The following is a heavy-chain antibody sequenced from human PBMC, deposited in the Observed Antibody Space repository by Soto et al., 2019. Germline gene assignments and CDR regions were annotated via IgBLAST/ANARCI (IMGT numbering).Heavy chain of an antibody. CDR2: ISSHGNDK. D-gene: IGHD6-13*01. CDR3: AKDRDIAGGRVRGALDI. CDR1: AFTFNNFA. V-gene: IGHV3-30*18. Sequence: GSLRLSCAASAFTFNNFAMHWVRQAPGKGLEWVTVISSHGNDKYYADSVKGRFTISRDNSKNTLYLQMNSLRTEDTAVYYCAKDRDIAGGRVRGALDIWGQGTMVTVSS. J-gene: IGHJ3*02.